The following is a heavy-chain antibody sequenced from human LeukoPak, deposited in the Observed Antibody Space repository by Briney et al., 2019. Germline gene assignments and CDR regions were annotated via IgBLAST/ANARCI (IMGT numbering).Heavy chain of an antibody. V-gene: IGHV1-3*01. CDR3: ARNYDSSGYYGAFDI. D-gene: IGHD3-22*01. J-gene: IGHJ3*02. CDR1: GYTFTSYA. CDR2: INAGNGNT. Sequence: ASVKVSCKASGYTFTSYAMHWVRQAPGQRLEWMGWINAGNGNTKYSQKFQGRDTITRDTSASTAYMELSSLRSEDTAVYYCARNYDSSGYYGAFDIWGQGTMVTVSS.